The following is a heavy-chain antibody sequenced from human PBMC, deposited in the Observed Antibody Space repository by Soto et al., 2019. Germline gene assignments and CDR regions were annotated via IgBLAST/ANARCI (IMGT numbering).Heavy chain of an antibody. CDR3: ARSIVVVVAADYYYYGMDV. Sequence: SVKVSCKASGGTFSSYAISWVRQAPGQGLEWMGGIIPIFGTANYAQKFQGRVTITADESTSTAYMELSSLRSEDTAVYYCARSIVVVVAADYYYYGMDVWGQGTTVTVSS. D-gene: IGHD2-15*01. CDR1: GGTFSSYA. CDR2: IIPIFGTA. J-gene: IGHJ6*02. V-gene: IGHV1-69*13.